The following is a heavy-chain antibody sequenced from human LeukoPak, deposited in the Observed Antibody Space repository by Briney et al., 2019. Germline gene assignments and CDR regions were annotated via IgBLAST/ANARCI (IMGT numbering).Heavy chain of an antibody. CDR3: VKVLGAYIADY. D-gene: IGHD3-3*02. V-gene: IGHV3-64D*09. Sequence: GGSLRLSCSASGFTFSSYAMHWVRQAPGQGPEYVSTITGNGGRTYYADSVKGRFTISRDNSKNTLYLQMSSLRPEDTAVYYCVKVLGAYIADYWGQGTLVTVSS. J-gene: IGHJ4*02. CDR2: ITGNGGRT. CDR1: GFTFSSYA.